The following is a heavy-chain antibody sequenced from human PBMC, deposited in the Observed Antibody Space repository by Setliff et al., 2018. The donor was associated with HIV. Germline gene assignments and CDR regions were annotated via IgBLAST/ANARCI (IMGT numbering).Heavy chain of an antibody. CDR2: INPYNGNT. J-gene: IGHJ6*03. D-gene: IGHD5-18*01. CDR1: GYTFFEYY. CDR3: ARFEGRDKRGYSYGAYYYYMDV. V-gene: IGHV1-18*04. Sequence: ASVKVSCKASGYTFFEYYMFWLRQAPGQGLEWMGWINPYNGNTNYAQKFQGRVTLTTDTSTSTAYMEVKSLRSDDTAVYYCARFEGRDKRGYSYGAYYYYMDVWGKGTTVTVSS.